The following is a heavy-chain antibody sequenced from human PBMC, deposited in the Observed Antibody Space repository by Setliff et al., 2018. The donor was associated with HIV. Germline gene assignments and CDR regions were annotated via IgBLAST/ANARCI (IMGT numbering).Heavy chain of an antibody. CDR2: ISAYNGNT. J-gene: IGHJ4*02. D-gene: IGHD1-26*01. V-gene: IGHV1-18*01. CDR3: ARDTALIVGAARFYFDY. CDR1: GYTFANYG. Sequence: ASVKVSCKASGYTFANYGFSWVRQAPGQGLEWMGWISAYNGNTNYAQKVQGRVTMTTDPSTSTVYMELRSLRSDDTAVYYCARDTALIVGAARFYFDYWGQGTLVTVSS.